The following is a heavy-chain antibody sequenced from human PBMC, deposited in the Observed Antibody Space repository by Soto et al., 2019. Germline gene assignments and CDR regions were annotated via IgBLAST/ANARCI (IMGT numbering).Heavy chain of an antibody. CDR1: GGSISSSSYY. CDR3: ARHSNNGYYHRSPLVY. D-gene: IGHD3-22*01. Sequence: SETLSLTCTVSGGSISSSSYYWGWIRQPPGKGLEWIGSIYYSGSTYYNPSLKSRVTISVDTSKNQFSLKLSSVTAADTAVYYCARHSNNGYYHRSPLVYWGQGTLVTVSS. CDR2: IYYSGST. J-gene: IGHJ4*02. V-gene: IGHV4-39*01.